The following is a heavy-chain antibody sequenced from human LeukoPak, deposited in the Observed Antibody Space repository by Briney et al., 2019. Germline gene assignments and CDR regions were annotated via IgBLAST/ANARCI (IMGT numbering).Heavy chain of an antibody. D-gene: IGHD3-22*01. V-gene: IGHV1-18*01. Sequence: ASVKVSCKASGYTFTSYGISWVRQAPGQGLEWMGWISAYNGNTNHAQKLQGRVTMTTDTSTRTAYMELRSLRSDDTAVYYCARDYESGYYDSSGYYDDYWGQGTLVTVSS. CDR2: ISAYNGNT. CDR1: GYTFTSYG. CDR3: ARDYESGYYDSSGYYDDY. J-gene: IGHJ4*02.